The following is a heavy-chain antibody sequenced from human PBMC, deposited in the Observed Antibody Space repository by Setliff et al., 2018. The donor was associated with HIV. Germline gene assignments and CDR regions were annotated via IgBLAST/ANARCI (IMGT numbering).Heavy chain of an antibody. V-gene: IGHV4-39*07. CDR1: GGSISSSSYY. J-gene: IGHJ6*03. Sequence: SETLSLTCTVSGGSISSSSYYWGWVRQPPGKGLEWIGSMYYSGSTYYTPSLRSRITISLDTSKNQFSLRMRSGTAADTAVYYCASQGGDSGYGCYYYYYYMDVWGKGTTVTVSS. D-gene: IGHD5-12*01. CDR3: ASQGGDSGYGCYYYYYYMDV. CDR2: MYYSGST.